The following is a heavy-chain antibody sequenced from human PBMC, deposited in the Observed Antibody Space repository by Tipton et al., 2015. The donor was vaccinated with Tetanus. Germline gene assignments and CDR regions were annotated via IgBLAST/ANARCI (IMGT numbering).Heavy chain of an antibody. CDR3: AREADCCGGSCFSGDFDN. CDR1: GFIFSSYG. D-gene: IGHD2-15*01. Sequence: SLRLSCAASGFIFSSYGIHWVRQAPGKGLEWVAVSWYDGTDKYYADSVKGRFTSSRDNSKNTLYLQMNSLRVEDTAVYYCAREADCCGGSCFSGDFDNWGQGTQVTVSS. J-gene: IGHJ4*02. V-gene: IGHV3-33*01. CDR2: SWYDGTDK.